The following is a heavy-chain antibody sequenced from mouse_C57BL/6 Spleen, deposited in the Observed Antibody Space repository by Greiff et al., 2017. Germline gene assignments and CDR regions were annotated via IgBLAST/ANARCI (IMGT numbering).Heavy chain of an antibody. J-gene: IGHJ2*01. CDR3: ARERAQGYYFDY. CDR2: ISDGGSYT. Sequence: EVMLVESGGGLVKPGGSLKLSCAASGFTFSSYAMSWVRQTPEKRLEWVATISDGGSYTYYPDNVKGRFTISRDNAKNNLYLQMSHLKSEDTAMYYGARERAQGYYFDYWGQGTTLTVSS. V-gene: IGHV5-4*01. D-gene: IGHD3-2*02. CDR1: GFTFSSYA.